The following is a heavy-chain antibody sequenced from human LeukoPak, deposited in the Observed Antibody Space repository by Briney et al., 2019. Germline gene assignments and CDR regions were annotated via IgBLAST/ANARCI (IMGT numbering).Heavy chain of an antibody. V-gene: IGHV3-13*01. CDR1: GLTFSSYD. CDR3: AIDPNWGTHS. J-gene: IGHJ4*02. D-gene: IGHD7-27*01. CDR2: IGATGDT. Sequence: PGGSLRLSCAASGLTFSSYDMHWVRQAPGKGLEWVSSIGATGDTYYTDSVKGRFTISRENAKKSLYLQVSSLRVEDTAVYYCAIDPNWGTHSWGQGVLVTVSS.